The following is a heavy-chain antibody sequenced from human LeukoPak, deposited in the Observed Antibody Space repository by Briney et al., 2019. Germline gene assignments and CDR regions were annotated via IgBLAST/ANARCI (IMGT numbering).Heavy chain of an antibody. V-gene: IGHV1-18*01. CDR2: ISAYNGNT. D-gene: IGHD3-22*01. J-gene: IGHJ4*02. CDR3: ARVSHYDKRNDY. CDR1: GCTFTSYG. Sequence: ASVKVSCKASGCTFTSYGISWVRQAPGQGLEWMGWISAYNGNTNYAQKLQGRVTMTTDTSTSTAYMELRSLRSDDTAVYYCARVSHYDKRNDYWGQGTLVTVSS.